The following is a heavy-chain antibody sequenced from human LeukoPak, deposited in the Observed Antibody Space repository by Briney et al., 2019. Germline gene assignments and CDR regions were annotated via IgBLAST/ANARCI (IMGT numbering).Heavy chain of an antibody. Sequence: PVASVKVSCKAYGYTFTSYGISWVRQAPGQRLEWMGWISAYNGNTNYAQKLQGRVTMTTDTSTSTAYMELRSLRSDDTAVYYCARDVGLWGSYRYTPGYWGQGTLVTVSS. V-gene: IGHV1-18*01. D-gene: IGHD3-16*02. CDR2: ISAYNGNT. CDR3: ARDVGLWGSYRYTPGY. CDR1: GYTFTSYG. J-gene: IGHJ4*02.